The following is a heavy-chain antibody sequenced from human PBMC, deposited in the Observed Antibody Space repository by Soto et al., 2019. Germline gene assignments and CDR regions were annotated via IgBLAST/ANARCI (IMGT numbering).Heavy chain of an antibody. J-gene: IGHJ4*02. V-gene: IGHV3-11*01. CDR2: ISSSGSII. CDR1: GFTFSDSY. CDR3: ARDLGYYDSSGYLDY. D-gene: IGHD3-22*01. Sequence: QVQLVESGGGLVKPGGSLRLSCAASGFTFSDSYMSWIRQPPGKGLEWVSYISSSGSIIYYADSVKGRFTISRDNAKNSLYLQMNSLIAEDTAVYYCARDLGYYDSSGYLDYWGQGTLVTVSS.